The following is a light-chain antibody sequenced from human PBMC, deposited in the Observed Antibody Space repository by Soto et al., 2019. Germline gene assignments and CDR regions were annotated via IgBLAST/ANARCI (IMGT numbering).Light chain of an antibody. CDR3: QQYGSSPLT. V-gene: IGKV3-20*01. Sequence: EIVLTQSPGTLSLSPGERASLSCRASESVSSSYLAWYQQKPGQAPRLLIYGASSRATGIPYRFSGSGSGTDFTLTIGSLEPEDFAVYYCQQYGSSPLTFGQGTKVELK. CDR1: ESVSSSY. CDR2: GAS. J-gene: IGKJ1*01.